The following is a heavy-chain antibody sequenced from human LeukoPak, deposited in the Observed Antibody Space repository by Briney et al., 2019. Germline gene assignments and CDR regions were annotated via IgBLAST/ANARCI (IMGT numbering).Heavy chain of an antibody. J-gene: IGHJ1*01. CDR1: GFTFSSYS. CDR3: ARDLGGSSWYPETKYFQH. Sequence: QPGGSLRLSCAASGFTFSSYSMNWVRQAPGKGLEWVSSISSSSSYIYYADSMKGRFTISRDNAKNSLYLQMNSLRAEDTAVYYCARDLGGSSWYPETKYFQHWGQGTLVTVSS. CDR2: ISSSSSYI. V-gene: IGHV3-21*01. D-gene: IGHD6-13*01.